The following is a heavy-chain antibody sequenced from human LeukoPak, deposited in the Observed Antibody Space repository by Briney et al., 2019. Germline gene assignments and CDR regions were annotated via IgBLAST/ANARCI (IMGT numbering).Heavy chain of an antibody. CDR1: GFTFSSYA. V-gene: IGHV3-23*01. D-gene: IGHD3-22*01. CDR2: ISGSSDST. Sequence: GGSLRLSCAASGFTFSSYAMSWVRQAPGKGLEWVSIISGSSDSTYYADSVKGRFTISRDNSKNTLYLQMNSLRAEGTAVYYCAITQSGYYDYWGQGTLVTVSS. J-gene: IGHJ4*02. CDR3: AITQSGYYDY.